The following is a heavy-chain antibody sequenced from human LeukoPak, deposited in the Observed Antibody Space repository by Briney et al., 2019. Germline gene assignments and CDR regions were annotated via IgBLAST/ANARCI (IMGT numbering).Heavy chain of an antibody. CDR3: AREASSVARYFDD. CDR1: GGTFSSYA. Sequence: GASVKVSCKASGGTFSSYAISWVRQAPGQGLEWMGGIIPIFGTAKYAQKFQGRVTITADESTSTAYMELSSLRSEDTAVYYCAREASSVARYFDDWGQGTLVTVSS. V-gene: IGHV1-69*01. CDR2: IIPIFGTA. J-gene: IGHJ4*02.